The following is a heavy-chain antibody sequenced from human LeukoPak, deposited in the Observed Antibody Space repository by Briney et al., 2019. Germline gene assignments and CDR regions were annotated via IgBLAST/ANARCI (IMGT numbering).Heavy chain of an antibody. V-gene: IGHV4-59*01. CDR2: INHSGNT. D-gene: IGHD5-12*01. Sequence: SETLSLTCAVYGGSFSGYYWNWIRQPPGKGLEWIGYINHSGNTKYNPSLKSRVSISSDTSKNNFSLRLSSVTAADTAVYYCAADYRDAFDIWGQGTMVAVSS. CDR1: GGSFSGYY. CDR3: AADYRDAFDI. J-gene: IGHJ3*02.